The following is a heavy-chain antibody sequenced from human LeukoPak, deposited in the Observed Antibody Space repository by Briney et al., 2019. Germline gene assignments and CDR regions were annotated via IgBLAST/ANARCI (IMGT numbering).Heavy chain of an antibody. CDR3: AREGAATGGFDY. J-gene: IGHJ4*02. CDR1: GYTFTSYG. Sequence: ASVKVSCKASGYTFTSYGISWVRQAPGQGLEWMGWISAYNGNTNYAQKFQGRVTITRDTSASTAYMELSSLRSEDTAVYYCAREGAATGGFDYWGQGTLVTVSS. V-gene: IGHV1-18*01. CDR2: ISAYNGNT. D-gene: IGHD1-14*01.